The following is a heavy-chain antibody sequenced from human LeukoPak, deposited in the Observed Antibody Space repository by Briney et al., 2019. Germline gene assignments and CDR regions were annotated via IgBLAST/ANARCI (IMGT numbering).Heavy chain of an antibody. V-gene: IGHV3-21*01. J-gene: IGHJ4*02. D-gene: IGHD6-19*01. Sequence: GGSLRLSCAASGFTFSSYTMNWVRQPPGKGLEWVSSISSSGTYTYYADSVKGRFTISRDNAKNSVFLQMNSLRAEDTALYYCTRSPYSSGWYSFDYWGQGTLVTVSS. CDR3: TRSPYSSGWYSFDY. CDR1: GFTFSSYT. CDR2: ISSSGTYT.